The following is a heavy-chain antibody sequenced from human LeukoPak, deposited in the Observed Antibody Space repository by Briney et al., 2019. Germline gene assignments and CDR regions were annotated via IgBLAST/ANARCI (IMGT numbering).Heavy chain of an antibody. J-gene: IGHJ6*02. CDR2: IKHDGSEK. CDR3: ARARGYSSGWYYYYYGMDV. CDR1: GFIFTNYF. Sequence: GGSLRLSCAASGFIFTNYFMSWVRQAPGKGLEWVASIKHDGSEKYYVDSVKGRFTISRDNAKNSLYLQMNSLRAEDTAVYYCARARGYSSGWYYYYYGMDVWGQGTTVTVSS. V-gene: IGHV3-7*01. D-gene: IGHD6-19*01.